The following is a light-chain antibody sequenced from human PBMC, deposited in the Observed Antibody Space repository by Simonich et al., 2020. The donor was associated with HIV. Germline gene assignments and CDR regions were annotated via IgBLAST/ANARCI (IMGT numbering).Light chain of an antibody. Sequence: DIQMTQSPSSLSASAGDRVTITCQASQDIRNYLNWYQQKPGKAPKLLISGASSLQSGVPSRFSGSGSGTDFTLTISSLQAEDFATYYCQQSHYTPFTFGQGTKLEIK. J-gene: IGKJ2*01. CDR2: GAS. CDR3: QQSHYTPFT. V-gene: IGKV1-39*01. CDR1: QDIRNY.